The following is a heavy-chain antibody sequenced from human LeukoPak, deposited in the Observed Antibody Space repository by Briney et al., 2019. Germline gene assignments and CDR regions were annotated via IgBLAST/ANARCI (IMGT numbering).Heavy chain of an antibody. J-gene: IGHJ4*02. D-gene: IGHD2-15*01. CDR3: AKGSCSGGSCYYFDY. CDR1: GFSFSSCA. V-gene: IGHV3-23*01. Sequence: GGSLRLSCAASGFSFSSCAMSWVRQAPGKGLEWVSGISGSGDSTDYADSVKGRFTISRDNSKNTLYLQINSLSAEDTAVYYCAKGSCSGGSCYYFDYWGQGTLVTVSS. CDR2: ISGSGDST.